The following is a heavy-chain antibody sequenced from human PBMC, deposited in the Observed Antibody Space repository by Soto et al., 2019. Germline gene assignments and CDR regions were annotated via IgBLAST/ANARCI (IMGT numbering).Heavy chain of an antibody. CDR1: GGSFSAYY. D-gene: IGHD3-22*01. CDR2: IDHSGST. Sequence: SETLSLTCAVYGGSFSAYYWSWIRQPPGKGLEWIGEIDHSGSTNYNPSLESRVTISVDTSKNQFSLKVSSVTAADTAVYHCARPDSAIFYGMDAWGQGTTVTVSS. V-gene: IGHV4-34*01. CDR3: ARPDSAIFYGMDA. J-gene: IGHJ6*02.